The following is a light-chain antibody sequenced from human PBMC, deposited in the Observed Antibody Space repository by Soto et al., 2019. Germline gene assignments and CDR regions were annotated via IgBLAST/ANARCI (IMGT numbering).Light chain of an antibody. Sequence: EIVMTQSPATLSVSPGERATLSCRVSQSVSSSLAWYQQKPGQAPRLLIYGASTRATGIPARFSGSGSETEFTLSISSLQSEDSAVDYCHQYNNWCTIGQGTKVEIK. J-gene: IGKJ1*01. CDR2: GAS. CDR1: QSVSSS. V-gene: IGKV3-15*01. CDR3: HQYNNWCT.